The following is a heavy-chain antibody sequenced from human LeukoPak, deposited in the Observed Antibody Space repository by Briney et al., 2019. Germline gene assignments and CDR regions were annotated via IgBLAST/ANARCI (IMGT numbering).Heavy chain of an antibody. D-gene: IGHD2-15*01. CDR1: GFTFSSFG. Sequence: GGSLRLSCAASGFTFSSFGMNWVRQAPGKGLEWVSSISSGTTYIYYADSVKGRFTTSRDNAKNSLYLQMNSLRAEDTAVYFCARSSDRYGMDVWGQGTTVTVSS. CDR2: ISSGTTYI. V-gene: IGHV3-21*01. CDR3: ARSSDRYGMDV. J-gene: IGHJ6*02.